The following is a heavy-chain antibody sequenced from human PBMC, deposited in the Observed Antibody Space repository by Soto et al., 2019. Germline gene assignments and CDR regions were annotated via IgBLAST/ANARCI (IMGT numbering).Heavy chain of an antibody. V-gene: IGHV4-61*01. CDR2: VHFSGNT. J-gene: IGHJ4*02. Sequence: SETLSLTCSVSDGSVRNGMYYWSWVRQPPGKGLEWLGNVHFSGNTIYNPSLMGRVTMSVDMSKNHVFLELTSETAADTAMYYWASYCSNLDCHYVYYFDSWGQGTQVTVSS. D-gene: IGHD2-2*01. CDR1: DGSVRNGMYY. CDR3: ASYCSNLDCHYVYYFDS.